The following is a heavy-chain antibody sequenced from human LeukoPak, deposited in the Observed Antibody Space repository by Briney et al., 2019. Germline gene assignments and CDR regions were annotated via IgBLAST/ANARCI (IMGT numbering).Heavy chain of an antibody. CDR1: GFSFSANA. CDR3: AKTLGSENYHGSGSYYVPFDY. V-gene: IGHV3-23*05. Sequence: PGGSLRLSCAASGFSFSANATSWVRQAPGKGLEWVSSISGRATGTYYAESVKGRFTISRDNSRNTLFLQMNSLRAEDTAIYYCAKTLGSENYHGSGSYYVPFDYWGQGVLVTVSS. D-gene: IGHD3-10*01. J-gene: IGHJ4*02. CDR2: ISGRATGT.